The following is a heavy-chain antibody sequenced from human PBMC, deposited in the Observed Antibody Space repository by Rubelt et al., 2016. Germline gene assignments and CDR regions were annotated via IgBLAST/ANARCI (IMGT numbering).Heavy chain of an antibody. V-gene: IGHV4-34*01. CDR3: ARYGGYYYDSSGYLPPLFDY. Sequence: QVQLQQWGAGLLKPSETLSLTCAVYGGSFSGYYWSWIRQPPGKGLEWIGEINHSGSTNYNPSLKSLVTISVDTSKNQFSLKLSSVTAADTAVYYCARYGGYYYDSSGYLPPLFDYWGQGTLVTVSS. D-gene: IGHD3-22*01. CDR1: GGSFSGYY. J-gene: IGHJ4*02. CDR2: INHSGST.